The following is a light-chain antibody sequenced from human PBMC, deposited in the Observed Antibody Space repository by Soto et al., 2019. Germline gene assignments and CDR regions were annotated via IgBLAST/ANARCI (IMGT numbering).Light chain of an antibody. CDR1: SSNIGSNT. V-gene: IGLV1-44*01. Sequence: VLTQPPSASGTPGQRVTMSCSGGSSNIGSNTVSWYQHPPGTAPQLLIYSDTQRASGVADRFSGSKSGTSASLAISGLQSDDEADYYCAAWDDRLNGALFGTGTKVTVL. J-gene: IGLJ1*01. CDR2: SDT. CDR3: AAWDDRLNGAL.